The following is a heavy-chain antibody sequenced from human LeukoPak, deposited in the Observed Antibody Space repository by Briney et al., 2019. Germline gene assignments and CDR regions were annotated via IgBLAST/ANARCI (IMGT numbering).Heavy chain of an antibody. D-gene: IGHD2-8*01. CDR2: IYRGGTT. CDR3: VRERPNYFEY. CDR1: GFTVSSSY. Sequence: GGSLRLSCAASGFTVSSSYMSWVRQAPGKGLEWVSVIYRGGTTYYADSVKGRFIISTDNTRNTLYLQMNSPRADDTAVYYCVRERPNYFEYWGQGTLVTVSS. V-gene: IGHV3-53*01. J-gene: IGHJ4*02.